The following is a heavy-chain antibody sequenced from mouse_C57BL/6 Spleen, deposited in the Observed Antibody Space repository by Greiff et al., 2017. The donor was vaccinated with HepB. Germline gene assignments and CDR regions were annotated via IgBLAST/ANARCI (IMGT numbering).Heavy chain of an antibody. CDR1: GFTFSSYA. D-gene: IGHD1-1*01. CDR2: ISDGGSYT. J-gene: IGHJ4*01. Sequence: EVKLQESGGGLVKPGGSLKLSCAASGFTFSSYAMSWVRQTPEKRLEWVATISDGGSYTYYPDNVKGRFTISRDNAKNNLYLQMSHLKSEDTAMYYCARDQGRDWGQGTSVTVSS. CDR3: ARDQGRD. V-gene: IGHV5-4*01.